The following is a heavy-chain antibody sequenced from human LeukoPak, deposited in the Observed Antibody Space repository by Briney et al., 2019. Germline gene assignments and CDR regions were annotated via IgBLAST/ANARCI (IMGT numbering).Heavy chain of an antibody. CDR2: IYYSGNT. V-gene: IGHV4-39*07. J-gene: IGHJ4*02. Sequence: SETLSLTCTVSGGSISSSSYYWGWIRQPPGKGLEWIGSIYYSGNTYYNPSLKSRVTMSVDTSKNQFSLKLSSVTAADTAVYYCAGEERYAYFDYWGQGTLVTVSS. CDR3: AGEERYAYFDY. D-gene: IGHD1-1*01. CDR1: GGSISSSSYY.